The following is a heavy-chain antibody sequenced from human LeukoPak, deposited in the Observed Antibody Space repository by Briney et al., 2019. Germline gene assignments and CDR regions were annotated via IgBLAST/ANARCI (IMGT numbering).Heavy chain of an antibody. D-gene: IGHD2-15*01. CDR1: GGSISSSSYY. CDR2: INHSGST. CDR3: ARGVVRSGGSCYRINYYYMDV. Sequence: PSETLSLTCTVSGGSISSSSYYWGWIRQPPGKGLEWIGEINHSGSTNYNPSLKSRVTISVDTSKNQFSLKLSSVTAADTAVYYCARGVVRSGGSCYRINYYYMDVWGKGTTVTVSS. J-gene: IGHJ6*03. V-gene: IGHV4-39*07.